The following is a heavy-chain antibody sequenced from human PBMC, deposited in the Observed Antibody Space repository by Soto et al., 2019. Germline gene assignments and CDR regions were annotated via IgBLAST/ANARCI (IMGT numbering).Heavy chain of an antibody. Sequence: GGSLRLSCAASGFTFDDYAMHWVRQAPGKGLEWVSGISWNSGSIGYADSVKGRFTISRDNAKNSLYLQMNSLRAEDTALYYCAKENMVRGVIITFPFDYWGQGTLVTVSS. V-gene: IGHV3-9*01. CDR1: GFTFDDYA. D-gene: IGHD3-10*01. CDR2: ISWNSGSI. CDR3: AKENMVRGVIITFPFDY. J-gene: IGHJ4*02.